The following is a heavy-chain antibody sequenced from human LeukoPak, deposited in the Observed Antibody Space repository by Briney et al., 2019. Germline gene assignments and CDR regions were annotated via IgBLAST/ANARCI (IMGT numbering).Heavy chain of an antibody. D-gene: IGHD3-22*01. Sequence: SETLSLTCTVSGGSISSYYWSWIRQPPGKGLEWIGYIYYSGSTNYNPSLKSRVTISLDESKNQFYLKLNSVTAADTAVYYCARAPKYYFDSSASWYFDIWGLGTLVAVSS. J-gene: IGHJ2*01. CDR2: IYYSGST. V-gene: IGHV4-59*12. CDR1: GGSISSYY. CDR3: ARAPKYYFDSSASWYFDI.